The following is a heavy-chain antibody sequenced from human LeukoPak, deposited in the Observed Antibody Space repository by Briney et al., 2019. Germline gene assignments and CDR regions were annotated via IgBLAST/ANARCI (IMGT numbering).Heavy chain of an antibody. CDR2: IYYSGST. V-gene: IGHV4-59*01. Sequence: SETLSLTCTVSGGSISSYYWSWIRQPPGKGLEWIGYIYYSGSTNYNPSLKSRVTISVDTSKNQFSLKLSSVTAADTAVYYCARYSHNRWFRELILDYWGQGTLVTVSS. CDR1: GGSISSYY. D-gene: IGHD3-10*01. J-gene: IGHJ4*02. CDR3: ARYSHNRWFRELILDY.